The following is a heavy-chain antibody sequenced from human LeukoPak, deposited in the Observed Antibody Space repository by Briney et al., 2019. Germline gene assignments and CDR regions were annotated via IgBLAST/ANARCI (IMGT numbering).Heavy chain of an antibody. CDR1: GYSISSGYY. V-gene: IGHV4-38-2*02. Sequence: SETLSLTCTVSGYSISSGYYWGWIRQPPGKGLEWIGSIYHSGSTYYNPSLKSRVTISVDTSKNQFSLKLSSVTAADTAVYYCARFAYYYDSSGPHTGYWGQGTLVTVSS. D-gene: IGHD3-22*01. J-gene: IGHJ4*02. CDR3: ARFAYYYDSSGPHTGY. CDR2: IYHSGST.